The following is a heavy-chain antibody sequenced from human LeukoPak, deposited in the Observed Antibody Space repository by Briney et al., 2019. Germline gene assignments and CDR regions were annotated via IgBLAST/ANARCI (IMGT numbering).Heavy chain of an antibody. J-gene: IGHJ6*03. V-gene: IGHV3-23*01. Sequence: GGSLRLSCAASGFTFSSYAMSWVSQAPGKGLEWVSAISGSGGSTYYADSVKGRFTISRDNSKNTLYLQMNSLRAEDTAVYYFAKAAYDSQYYCYYYYMDVWGKGTTVTVSS. CDR1: GFTFSSYA. CDR2: ISGSGGST. CDR3: AKAAYDSQYYCYYYYMDV. D-gene: IGHD3-16*01.